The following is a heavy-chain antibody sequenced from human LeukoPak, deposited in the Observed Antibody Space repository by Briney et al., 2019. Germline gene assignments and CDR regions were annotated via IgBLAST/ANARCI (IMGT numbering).Heavy chain of an antibody. CDR1: GGTFSSYA. J-gene: IGHJ6*03. CDR2: IIPIFGTA. CDR3: ASRPENIAGRPVPYYYYMDV. D-gene: IGHD6-6*01. Sequence: GASVKVSCKASGGTFSSYAISWVRQAPGQGLEWMGGIIPIFGTANYAQKFQGRVTITTDESTSTVYMELTSLRSEDTAVYYCASRPENIAGRPVPYYYYMDVWGRGTTVTVSS. V-gene: IGHV1-69*05.